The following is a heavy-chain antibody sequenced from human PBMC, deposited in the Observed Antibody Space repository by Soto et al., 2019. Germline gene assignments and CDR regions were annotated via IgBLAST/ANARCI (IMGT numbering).Heavy chain of an antibody. CDR2: MNPNSGNT. CDR3: ARGPYYYYYMDV. V-gene: IGHV1-8*01. J-gene: IGHJ6*03. Sequence: QVQLVQSGAEVKKPGASVKVSCKASGYTFTSYDINWVRQATGQGLEWMGWMNPNSGNTGYAQKFQGRITMTRTTSITTAYMELSSLRSEDTAVYYCARGPYYYYYMDVWGKGTTVTVSS. CDR1: GYTFTSYD.